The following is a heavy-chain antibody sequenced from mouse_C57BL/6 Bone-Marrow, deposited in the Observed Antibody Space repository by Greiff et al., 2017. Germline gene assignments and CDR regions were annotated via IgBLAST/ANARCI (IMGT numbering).Heavy chain of an antibody. J-gene: IGHJ4*01. Sequence: VQLQQSGAELVRPGASVKLSCTASGFNIKDYYMHWVKQRPEQGLEWIGRIDPEDGDTEYAPKFQGKATMTADTSSNTAYLQLSSLTSEDTAVYYCTAGSNYYAMDYWGQGTSVTVSA. D-gene: IGHD1-1*01. CDR3: TAGSNYYAMDY. V-gene: IGHV14-1*01. CDR1: GFNIKDYY. CDR2: IDPEDGDT.